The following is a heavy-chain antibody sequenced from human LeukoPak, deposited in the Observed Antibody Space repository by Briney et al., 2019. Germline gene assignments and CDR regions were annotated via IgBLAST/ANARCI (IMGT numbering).Heavy chain of an antibody. Sequence: SVKVSCKASGGTFSSYAISWVRQAPRQGLEWMGGIIPIFGTANYAQKFQGRVTITADKSTSTAYMELSSLRSEDTAVYYCARGPPTVPNFDYWGQGTLVTVSS. D-gene: IGHD4-17*01. CDR3: ARGPPTVPNFDY. J-gene: IGHJ4*02. CDR2: IIPIFGTA. CDR1: GGTFSSYA. V-gene: IGHV1-69*06.